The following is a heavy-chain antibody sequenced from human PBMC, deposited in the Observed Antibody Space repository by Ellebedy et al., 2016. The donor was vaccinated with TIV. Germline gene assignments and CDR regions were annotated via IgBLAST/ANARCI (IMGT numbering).Heavy chain of an antibody. CDR2: INHSGRT. Sequence: SETLSLTXGVYGGTLSGYYWSWIRQPPGAGLEWIGEINHSGRTNYNPSLKSRLSISVDTSKNQFSLKLTSVTAADTAVYYCARSRHARNIDSWGQGMLVTVSS. J-gene: IGHJ4*02. CDR3: ARSRHARNIDS. D-gene: IGHD2-2*01. V-gene: IGHV4-34*01. CDR1: GGTLSGYY.